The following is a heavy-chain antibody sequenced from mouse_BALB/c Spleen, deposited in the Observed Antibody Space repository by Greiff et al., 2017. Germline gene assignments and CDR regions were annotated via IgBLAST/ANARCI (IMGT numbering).Heavy chain of an antibody. CDR2: IDTSDSYT. V-gene: IGHV1-69*01. CDR1: GYTFTDYW. D-gene: IGHD1-1*01. Sequence: QVQLQQPGAELVMPGASVKMSCKASGYTFTDYWMHWVKQRPGQGLEWIGAIDTSDSYTSYNQKFKGKATLTVDESSSTAYMQLSSLTSEDSAVYYCARWTYYYGSSFYWYFDVWGAGTTVTVSS. CDR3: ARWTYYYGSSFYWYFDV. J-gene: IGHJ1*01.